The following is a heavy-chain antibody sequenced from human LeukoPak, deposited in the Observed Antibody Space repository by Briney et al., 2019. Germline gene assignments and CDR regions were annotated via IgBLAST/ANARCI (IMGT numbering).Heavy chain of an antibody. CDR3: ARGYGSYYGMDV. CDR1: GFTFSTYE. D-gene: IGHD3-16*01. J-gene: IGHJ6*02. V-gene: IGHV3-48*03. CDR2: SSVSGSSI. Sequence: PWGSLRLSCAASGFTFSTYEMNWVRQAPGKGLEWVSYSSVSGSSIYYADSVKGRFTISRDNAKNSLYLQMNSLRAEDTAVYYCARGYGSYYGMDVWGQGTTVTVSS.